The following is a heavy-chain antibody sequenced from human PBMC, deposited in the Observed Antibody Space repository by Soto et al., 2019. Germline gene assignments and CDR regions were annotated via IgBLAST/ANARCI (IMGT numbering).Heavy chain of an antibody. D-gene: IGHD6-13*01. J-gene: IGHJ4*02. V-gene: IGHV4-4*02. Sequence: SETLSLTCAVSGGSISSSSRWSGVRQPPGKGVEWVGVIYHTGSTNYTPSLKSRVTVSLDKSKNQFSLKLSSVTAADTAVYYCARGVLRAASGGFDYWGQGTLVTVSS. CDR2: IYHTGST. CDR3: ARGVLRAASGGFDY. CDR1: GGSISSSSR.